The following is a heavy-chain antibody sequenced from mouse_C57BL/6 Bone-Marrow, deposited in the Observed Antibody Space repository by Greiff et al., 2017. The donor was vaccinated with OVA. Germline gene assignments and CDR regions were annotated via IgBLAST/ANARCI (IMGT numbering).Heavy chain of an antibody. D-gene: IGHD2-3*01. CDR2: IDPSDSYT. J-gene: IGHJ2*01. Sequence: QVQLQQPGAELVRPGTSVKLSCKASGYTFTSYWMHWVKQRPGQGLEWIGVIDPSDSYTNSNQKFKGKATLTVDTSSSTAYMQLSSLTSEDSAVYYCARSPDGYSDYWGQGTTLTVSS. V-gene: IGHV1-59*01. CDR1: GYTFTSYW. CDR3: ARSPDGYSDY.